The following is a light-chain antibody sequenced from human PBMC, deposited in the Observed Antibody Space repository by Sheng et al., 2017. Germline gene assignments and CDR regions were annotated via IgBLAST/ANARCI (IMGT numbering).Light chain of an antibody. CDR2: VAS. J-gene: IGKJ2*01. CDR1: QSVSSN. CDR3: QQYNNWPYT. V-gene: IGKV3-15*01. Sequence: EIVLTQSPGTLSLSPGERATLSCWASQSVSSNLAWYQQKPGQAPRLLIYVASTRATGIPARFSGSGSGTEFTLTISSLQSEDFAIYYCQQYNNWPYTFGQGTNLEIK.